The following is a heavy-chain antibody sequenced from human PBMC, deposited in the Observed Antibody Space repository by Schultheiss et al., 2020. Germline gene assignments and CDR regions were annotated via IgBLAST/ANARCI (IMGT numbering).Heavy chain of an antibody. CDR3: VRYRDYYFDY. Sequence: GGSLRLSCAASGFTFSDYYMSWIRQAPGKGLEWVSYISGSGTTIYYADSAMGRFTISRDNAKNSLYLQMNSLRAEDTALYYCVRYRDYYFDYWGPGTLVTVSS. CDR2: ISGSGTTI. CDR1: GFTFSDYY. D-gene: IGHD3-16*02. J-gene: IGHJ4*02. V-gene: IGHV3-11*01.